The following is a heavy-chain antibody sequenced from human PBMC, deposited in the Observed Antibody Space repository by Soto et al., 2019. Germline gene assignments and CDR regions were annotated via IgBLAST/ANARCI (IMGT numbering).Heavy chain of an antibody. Sequence: QRLSCAASGFTFDDYAMHWVRQAPGKGLEWVSGISWNSGSIGYADSVKGRFTISRDNAKNSLYLQMNSLRAEDTALYYCAKGMYYYDSSGWYYFDCWGQGTLVTVSS. V-gene: IGHV3-9*01. CDR1: GFTFDDYA. CDR3: AKGMYYYDSSGWYYFDC. CDR2: ISWNSGSI. D-gene: IGHD3-22*01. J-gene: IGHJ4*02.